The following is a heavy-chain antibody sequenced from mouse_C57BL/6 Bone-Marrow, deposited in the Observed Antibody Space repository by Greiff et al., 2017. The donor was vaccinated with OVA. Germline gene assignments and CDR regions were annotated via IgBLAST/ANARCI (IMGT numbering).Heavy chain of an antibody. Sequence: EVKVEESGGGLVQPGGSMKLSCAASGFTFSDAWMDWVRQSPEKGLEWVAEIRNKANNHATYYAESVKGRFTISRDDSKSSVYLQMNSLRAEDTGIYYCTRTGTTYYSNYPYAMDYWGQGTSVTVSS. CDR2: IRNKANNHAT. CDR3: TRTGTTYYSNYPYAMDY. CDR1: GFTFSDAW. J-gene: IGHJ4*01. V-gene: IGHV6-6*01. D-gene: IGHD2-5*01.